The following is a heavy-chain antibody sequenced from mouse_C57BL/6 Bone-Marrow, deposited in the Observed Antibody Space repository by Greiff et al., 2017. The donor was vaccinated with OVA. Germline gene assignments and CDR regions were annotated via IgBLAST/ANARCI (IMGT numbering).Heavy chain of an antibody. Sequence: EVQLQQSGPELVKPGASVKIPCKASGYTFTDYNMDWVKQSHGKSLEWIGDINPNNGGTIYNQKFKGKATLTVDKSSSTAYMELRSLTSEDTAVYYCARVVYYGNYEGGYYAMDYWGQGTSVTASS. D-gene: IGHD2-1*01. CDR2: INPNNGGT. J-gene: IGHJ4*01. CDR1: GYTFTDYN. CDR3: ARVVYYGNYEGGYYAMDY. V-gene: IGHV1-18*01.